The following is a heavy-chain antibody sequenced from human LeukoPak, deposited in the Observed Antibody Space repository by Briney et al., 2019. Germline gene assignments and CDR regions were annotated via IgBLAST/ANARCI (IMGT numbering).Heavy chain of an antibody. D-gene: IGHD5-12*01. CDR2: INPNSGGT. V-gene: IGHV1-2*02. CDR3: ARVADIVATMYYFDY. Sequence: ASVKVSCKASGYTFTGYYMHWVRQAPGQGLEWMGWINPNSGGTNYAQKFQGRVTMTRDTSISTAYMELSRLRSDDTAVYYCARVADIVATMYYFDYWGRGTLVTVSS. J-gene: IGHJ4*02. CDR1: GYTFTGYY.